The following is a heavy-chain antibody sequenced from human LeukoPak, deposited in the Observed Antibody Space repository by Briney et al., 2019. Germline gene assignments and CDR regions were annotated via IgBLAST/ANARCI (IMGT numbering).Heavy chain of an antibody. V-gene: IGHV4-38-2*02. CDR2: IYYSGST. CDR1: GDSISSSYN. J-gene: IGHJ4*02. CDR3: ARRDTAMVYYFDY. Sequence: SETLSLTCIVSGDSISSSYNWGWIRQPPGKGLEWIGSIYYSGSTNYNPSLKSRVTISMDTSKNQFSLKLSAVTAADTAVYYCARRDTAMVYYFDYWGQGTLVTVSS. D-gene: IGHD5-18*01.